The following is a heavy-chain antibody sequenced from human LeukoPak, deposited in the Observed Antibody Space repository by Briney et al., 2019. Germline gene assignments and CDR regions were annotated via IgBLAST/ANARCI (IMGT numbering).Heavy chain of an antibody. J-gene: IGHJ2*01. CDR3: ARTCGGDCYWYWYFDL. CDR2: INHSGST. V-gene: IGHV4-34*01. Sequence: SETLSLTCAVYGGSFSGYYWSWIRQPPGKGLEWIGEINHSGSTNYNPSLKSRVTISVDTSKNQFSLKLSSVTAADTAVYYCARTCGGDCYWYWYFDLWGRGTLVTVSS. D-gene: IGHD2-21*02. CDR1: GGSFSGYY.